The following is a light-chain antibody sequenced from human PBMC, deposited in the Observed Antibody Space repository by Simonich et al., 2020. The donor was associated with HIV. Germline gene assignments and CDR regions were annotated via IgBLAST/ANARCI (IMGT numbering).Light chain of an antibody. CDR1: QRVLYSSNNKNY. CDR2: WAS. V-gene: IGKV4-1*01. J-gene: IGKJ2*01. CDR3: QQYYTTPHT. Sequence: DIVMTQSPDSLAVSLGERATINCKSSQRVLYSSNNKNYFVWYQQKPGQPPKLLIYWASTRESGVPDRFSGSGSGTDFTLTISSLQAEDVAVYYCQQYYTTPHTFGQGTKLEIK.